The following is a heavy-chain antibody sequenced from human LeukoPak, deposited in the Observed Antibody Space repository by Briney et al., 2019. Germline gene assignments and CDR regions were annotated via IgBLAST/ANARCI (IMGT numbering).Heavy chain of an antibody. J-gene: IGHJ6*02. D-gene: IGHD2-2*01. CDR3: ARGVVPAAFYYYYYGMDV. CDR2: IIPILGIA. V-gene: IGHV1-69*04. Sequence: SVKVSCKASGGTFSSYAIIWVRQAPGQGLEWMGRIIPILGIANYAQKFQGRVTITADKSTSTAYMELSSLRSEDTAVYYCARGVVPAAFYYYYYGMDVWGQGTTVTVSS. CDR1: GGTFSSYA.